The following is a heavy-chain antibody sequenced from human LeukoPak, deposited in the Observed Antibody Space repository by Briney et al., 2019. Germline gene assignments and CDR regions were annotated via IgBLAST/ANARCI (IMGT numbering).Heavy chain of an antibody. Sequence: GGSLRLSCAASGFSFSNYAMDWVRQAPGKGLEWVAVISKDGSMKYYSDSVKGRFTVSRDNSIHTLYLGMNSLKTEDTAVYYCAGESFDFWSQGTMVTVSS. CDR2: ISKDGSMK. CDR3: AGESFDF. V-gene: IGHV3-30*04. CDR1: GFSFSNYA. J-gene: IGHJ3*01.